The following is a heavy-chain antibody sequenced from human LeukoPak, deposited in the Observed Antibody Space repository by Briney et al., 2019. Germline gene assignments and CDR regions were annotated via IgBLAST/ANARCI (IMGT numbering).Heavy chain of an antibody. J-gene: IGHJ4*02. D-gene: IGHD1-26*01. CDR2: IWYDGSNK. V-gene: IGHV3-33*01. CDR3: ARRVGAYFDY. Sequence: GGSLRLSCAASGFTFSSYGMHWVRQAPGKGREWGAGIWYDGSNKYYADSVKGGFTISRDNSNNTLYLQMNSLRAEDTAVYYCARRVGAYFDYWGQGTLVTVSS. CDR1: GFTFSSYG.